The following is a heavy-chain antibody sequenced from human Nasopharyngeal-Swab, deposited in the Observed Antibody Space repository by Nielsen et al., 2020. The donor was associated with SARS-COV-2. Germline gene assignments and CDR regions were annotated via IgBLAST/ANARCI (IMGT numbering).Heavy chain of an antibody. Sequence: GESLKISCAASGFTFTDYVMNSVRQAPGKGLEWVSSISTTSDYIYYADSVKGRFTISRDNARNSLHLQMHSLRAEDTAVYYCVRDGYFDWSFGYWGQGTLVTVSS. V-gene: IGHV3-21*01. CDR2: ISTTSDYI. CDR3: VRDGYFDWSFGY. D-gene: IGHD3-9*01. CDR1: GFTFTDYV. J-gene: IGHJ4*02.